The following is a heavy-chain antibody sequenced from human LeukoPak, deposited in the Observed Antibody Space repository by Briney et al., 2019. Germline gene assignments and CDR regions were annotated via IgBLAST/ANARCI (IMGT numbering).Heavy chain of an antibody. CDR3: ARTGQNYKSTVTTPSFFDY. D-gene: IGHD4-11*01. J-gene: IGHJ4*02. V-gene: IGHV3-48*03. Sequence: PGGSLRLSCAASGFTFSSYEMNWVRQAPGKGLEWVSYISSSGSTIYYADSVKGRFTISRDNAKNSLYLQMNSLRAEDTAVYYCARTGQNYKSTVTTPSFFDYWGQGTLVTVSS. CDR2: ISSSGSTI. CDR1: GFTFSSYE.